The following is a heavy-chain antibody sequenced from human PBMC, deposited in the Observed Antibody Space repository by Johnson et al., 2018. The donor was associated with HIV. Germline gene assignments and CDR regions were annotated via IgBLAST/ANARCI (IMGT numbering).Heavy chain of an antibody. V-gene: IGHV3-11*04. CDR1: GFSVSNNY. CDR3: TTGAFHAYDM. J-gene: IGHJ3*02. D-gene: IGHD1-1*01. CDR2: ISWNSGTI. Sequence: QVQLVESVGGLVQPGGSLRLSCAASGFSVSNNYMSWVRQAPGKGLEWVSGISWNSGTIDFVDSLKGRFTISRDNAKNSLYLQMNSLRAEDTAVYYCTTGAFHAYDMWGQGTMVTVSS.